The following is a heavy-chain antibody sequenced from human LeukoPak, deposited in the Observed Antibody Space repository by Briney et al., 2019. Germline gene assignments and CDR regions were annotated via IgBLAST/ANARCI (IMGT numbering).Heavy chain of an antibody. Sequence: PGGSLRLSCAASGFTVSSNYMSWVRQAPGKGLEWVGRIKSKTDGGTTDYAAPVKGRFTISRDDSKNTLYLQMNSLKTEDTAVYYCTTVRYYYDSSLDYWGQGTLVTVSS. J-gene: IGHJ4*02. CDR2: IKSKTDGGTT. D-gene: IGHD3-22*01. V-gene: IGHV3-15*01. CDR1: GFTVSSNY. CDR3: TTVRYYYDSSLDY.